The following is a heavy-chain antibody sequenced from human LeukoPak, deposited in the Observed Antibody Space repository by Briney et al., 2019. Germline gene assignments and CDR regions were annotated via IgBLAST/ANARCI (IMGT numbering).Heavy chain of an antibody. CDR3: ARVVGATEYYYYGMDV. CDR1: GGSISSYY. D-gene: IGHD1-26*01. V-gene: IGHV4-59*01. J-gene: IGHJ6*02. CDR2: FYYSGST. Sequence: SETLSLTCTVSGGSISSYYWSWIRQPPGKGLEWIGYFYYSGSTNYNPSLKGRVTISVDTSKNQFSLKLSSVTAADTAVYYCARVVGATEYYYYGMDVWGQGTTVTVSS.